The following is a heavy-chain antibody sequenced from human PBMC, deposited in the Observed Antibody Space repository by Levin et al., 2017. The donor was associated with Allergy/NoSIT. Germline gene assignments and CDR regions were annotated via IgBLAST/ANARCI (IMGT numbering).Heavy chain of an antibody. J-gene: IGHJ4*02. CDR3: AKDIIHCTGGVCYLIDY. D-gene: IGHD2-8*02. V-gene: IGHV3-30*18. CDR2: ISYDGSNK. Sequence: LSLTCAASGFTFRSYGMHWVRQAPGKGLEWVAVISYDGSNKYYADSVKGRFTISRDNSKNTLYLQMNSLRAEDTAVYYCAKDIIHCTGGVCYLIDYWGQGTLVTVSS. CDR1: GFTFRSYG.